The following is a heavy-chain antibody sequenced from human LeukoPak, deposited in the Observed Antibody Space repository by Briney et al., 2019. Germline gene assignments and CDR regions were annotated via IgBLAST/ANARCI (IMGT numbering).Heavy chain of an antibody. V-gene: IGHV3-23*01. CDR2: ISGSGGST. CDR3: AKDADYDILTGYYRGGGYFDY. J-gene: IGHJ4*02. Sequence: GGSLRLSCAASGFTYSSYAMSWVRQAPGKGLEWVSAISGSGGSTYYADSVKGRFTISRDNSKNTLYLQMNSLRAEDTAVYYCAKDADYDILTGYYRGGGYFDYWGQGTLVTVSS. CDR1: GFTYSSYA. D-gene: IGHD3-9*01.